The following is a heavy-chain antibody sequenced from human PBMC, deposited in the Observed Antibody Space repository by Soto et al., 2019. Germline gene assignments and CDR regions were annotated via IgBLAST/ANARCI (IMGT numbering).Heavy chain of an antibody. J-gene: IGHJ4*02. D-gene: IGHD7-27*01. CDR3: ARDGWGWRFHFDY. V-gene: IGHV4-59*01. Sequence: SETLSLTCTVSGGSISSYYWSWIRQPPGKGLEWIGYIYYSGSTNYNPSLKSRVTISVDKSKNQFSLQLSSVTAADTAVYYCARDGWGWRFHFDYWGQGTLVTVSS. CDR1: GGSISSYY. CDR2: IYYSGST.